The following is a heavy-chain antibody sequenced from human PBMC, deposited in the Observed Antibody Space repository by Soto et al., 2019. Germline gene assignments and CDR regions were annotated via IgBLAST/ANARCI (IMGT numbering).Heavy chain of an antibody. D-gene: IGHD4-17*01. CDR2: IYRGGST. Sequence: GGSLRLSCAASGFTVSRNSMTWVRQAPGKGLEWVSLIYRGGSTYYADSVKGRFTISRDSSKNTLYLQMNSLRADDTALYYCAGRNSGDYPYFDFWGPGTLVTVS. V-gene: IGHV3-66*01. J-gene: IGHJ4*02. CDR1: GFTVSRNS. CDR3: AGRNSGDYPYFDF.